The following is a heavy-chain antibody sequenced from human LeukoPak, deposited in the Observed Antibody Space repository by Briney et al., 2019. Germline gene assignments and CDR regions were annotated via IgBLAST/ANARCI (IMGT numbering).Heavy chain of an antibody. Sequence: SETLSLTCTVSGGSISSYYWNWIRQSPGKGLEWIGYIYYSGSTNYNPSLKSRVTISVDTSKNQFSLKLSSVTAADTAVYYCARLRNYYDDSGYYSFDNWGQGTLVTVSS. D-gene: IGHD3-22*01. J-gene: IGHJ4*02. V-gene: IGHV4-59*08. CDR1: GGSISSYY. CDR3: ARLRNYYDDSGYYSFDN. CDR2: IYYSGST.